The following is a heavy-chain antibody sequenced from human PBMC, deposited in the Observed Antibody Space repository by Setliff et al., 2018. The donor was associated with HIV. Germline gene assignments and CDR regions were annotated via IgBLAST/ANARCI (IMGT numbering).Heavy chain of an antibody. CDR1: GFTFSDCS. D-gene: IGHD6-13*01. Sequence: PGGSLRLSCAASGFTFSDCSMNWVRQAPGKGLEWISYITSTGSSTSYADSVKGRFTISRDNAKNTLYLQMNSLRAEDTAVYYCASLIAAAGTGSDWFDPWGQGTLVTVSS. CDR2: ITSTGSST. J-gene: IGHJ5*02. V-gene: IGHV3-48*04. CDR3: ASLIAAAGTGSDWFDP.